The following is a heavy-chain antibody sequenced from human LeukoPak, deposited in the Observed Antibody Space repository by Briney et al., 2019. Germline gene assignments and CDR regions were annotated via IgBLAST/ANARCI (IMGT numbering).Heavy chain of an antibody. Sequence: KSGGSLRLSCAVSGFTLSDAWMNCVRQAPGKGLEWVVRISRRDDSGTTDYAAAVNARFTISRDDSKNTLYLEMNSLKIEDTAVYYCATTPRVVSNWGQGTLVTVSS. CDR2: ISRRDDSGTT. CDR3: ATTPRVVSN. J-gene: IGHJ4*02. CDR1: GFTLSDAW. V-gene: IGHV3-15*01. D-gene: IGHD3-3*01.